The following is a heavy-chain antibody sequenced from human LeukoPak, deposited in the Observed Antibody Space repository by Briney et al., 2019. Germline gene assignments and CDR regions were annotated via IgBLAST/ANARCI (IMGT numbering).Heavy chain of an antibody. CDR1: GFTFSNYW. D-gene: IGHD5-24*01. CDR3: ATDGYNSYDAFDI. J-gene: IGHJ3*02. V-gene: IGHV3-21*01. CDR2: ISSSSSYI. Sequence: GGSLRLSCAASGFTFSNYWMNWVRQAPGKGLEWVSSISSSSSYIYYADSVKGRFTISRDNAKNSLYLQMNSLRAEDTAVYYCATDGYNSYDAFDIWGQGTMVTVSS.